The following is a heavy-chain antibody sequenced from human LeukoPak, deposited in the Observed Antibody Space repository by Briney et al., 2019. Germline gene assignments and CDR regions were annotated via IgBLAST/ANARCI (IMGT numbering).Heavy chain of an antibody. Sequence: GASVKVSCKASGYTFISYYMYWVRQAPGHGLEWMGFINPSAGNTAYAQKFQGRVTMTRDTSTSTVYMELSSLRSEDTAVYYCARGCIAAAGRPHYWGQGTLVTVSS. D-gene: IGHD6-13*01. V-gene: IGHV1-46*01. CDR2: INPSAGNT. J-gene: IGHJ4*02. CDR3: ARGCIAAAGRPHY. CDR1: GYTFISYY.